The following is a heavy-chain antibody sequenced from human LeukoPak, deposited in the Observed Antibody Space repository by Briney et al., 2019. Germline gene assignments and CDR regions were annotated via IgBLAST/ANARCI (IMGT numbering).Heavy chain of an antibody. CDR2: INSDGSST. Sequence: QPGGSLRLSCAASGFTFSSYWMHWVRQAPGKGLVCVSRINSDGSSTSYADSVKGRFTISRDNAKNTLYLQMNSLRAEDTAVYYCAREPPARDEGQIDYWGQGTLVTVSS. CDR3: AREPPARDEGQIDY. CDR1: GFTFSSYW. J-gene: IGHJ4*02. V-gene: IGHV3-74*01.